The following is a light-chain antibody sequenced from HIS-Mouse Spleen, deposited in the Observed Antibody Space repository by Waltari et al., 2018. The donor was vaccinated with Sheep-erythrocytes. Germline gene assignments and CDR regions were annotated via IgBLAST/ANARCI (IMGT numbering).Light chain of an antibody. CDR1: QSVLYRSNNKNY. CDR3: QQYYSTLT. Sequence: DIVMTQSPASLAVSLGERATINCKPSQSVLYRSNNKNYLAWYQQKPGQPPKLLISWASTRESGVPDRFSGSGSGTDFTLTISSLQAEDVAVYYCQQYYSTLTFGGGTKVEIK. J-gene: IGKJ4*01. V-gene: IGKV4-1*01. CDR2: WAS.